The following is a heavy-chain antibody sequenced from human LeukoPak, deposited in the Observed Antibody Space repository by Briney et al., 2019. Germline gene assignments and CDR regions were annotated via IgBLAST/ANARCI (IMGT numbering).Heavy chain of an antibody. CDR2: INHSGST. J-gene: IGHJ5*02. D-gene: IGHD6-13*01. V-gene: IGHV4-34*01. CDR3: ARRPNRSSVNWFDP. Sequence: SETLSLTCAVYGGSFSGYYWSWIRQPPGNGLEWIGEINHSGSTNYNPSLKSRVTISVDTSKNQFSLKLSSVTAADTAVYYCARRPNRSSVNWFDPWGQGTLVTVSS. CDR1: GGSFSGYY.